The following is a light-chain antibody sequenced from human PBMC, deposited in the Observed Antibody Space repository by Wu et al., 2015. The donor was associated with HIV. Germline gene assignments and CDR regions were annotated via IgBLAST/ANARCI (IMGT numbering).Light chain of an antibody. CDR3: QQYDGSPRT. Sequence: EIVLTQSPGTLSLSPGERATLSCRASQSVSSNYLAWYQQKPGHAPRLLIYGASSRATGIPDRFSGSGSGTDFTLSISRLEPEDFAVYYCQQYDGSPRTFGQGSKVEMK. CDR1: QSVSSNY. J-gene: IGKJ1*01. CDR2: GAS. V-gene: IGKV3-20*01.